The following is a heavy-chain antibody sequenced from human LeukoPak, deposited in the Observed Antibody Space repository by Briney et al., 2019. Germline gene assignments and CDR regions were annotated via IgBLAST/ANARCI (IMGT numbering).Heavy chain of an antibody. Sequence: PGGSLRLSCAASGFTFSSYEMNWVRQAPGKGLEWVSYISTGSTTYYADSVKGRFTISRDNAEKSLYLKRNSLRAEATAVYYCVRGAHDFDHWGRGILVPVSS. V-gene: IGHV3-48*03. CDR2: ISTGSTT. CDR3: VRGAHDFDH. J-gene: IGHJ4*02. CDR1: GFTFSSYE.